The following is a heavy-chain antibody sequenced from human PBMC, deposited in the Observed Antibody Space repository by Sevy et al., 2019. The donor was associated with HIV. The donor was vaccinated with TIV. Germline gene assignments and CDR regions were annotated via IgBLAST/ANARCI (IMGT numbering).Heavy chain of an antibody. CDR3: ARDDRGYSGYDRGNFDY. CDR2: ISSSGSTI. Sequence: GGSLRLSCAASGFTFSSYEMNWVRQAPGKGLEWVSYISSSGSTIYYADSVKGRFTISRDNAKNSLYLQMNCLRAEDTAVYYCARDDRGYSGYDRGNFDYWGQGTLVTVSS. J-gene: IGHJ4*02. D-gene: IGHD5-12*01. V-gene: IGHV3-48*03. CDR1: GFTFSSYE.